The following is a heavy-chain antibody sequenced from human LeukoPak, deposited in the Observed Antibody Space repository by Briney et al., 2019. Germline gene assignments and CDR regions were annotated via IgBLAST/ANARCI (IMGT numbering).Heavy chain of an antibody. CDR1: GGPIDRHY. Sequence: SETLSLTCTVSGGPIDRHYWSWIRQPPGKGLEWIGYVFYPGSTNYNPSLKSRVTMSLGTSRDQFSLRLTSVTAADTAIYYCASRPAGSTWYGVFDYWSQGTLVTVSS. D-gene: IGHD6-13*01. CDR3: ASRPAGSTWYGVFDY. V-gene: IGHV4-59*11. CDR2: VFYPGST. J-gene: IGHJ4*02.